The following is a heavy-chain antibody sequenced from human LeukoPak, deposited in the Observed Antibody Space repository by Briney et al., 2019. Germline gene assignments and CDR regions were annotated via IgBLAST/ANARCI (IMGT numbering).Heavy chain of an antibody. Sequence: GGSLRLSCAASGFTFSSYSMNWVRQAPGKGLEWVLSISSSSSYIYYADSVKGRFTISRDNAKNSLYLQMNSPRAEDTAVYYCARAPPASVAGINYFDYWGQGTLVTVSS. CDR2: ISSSSSYI. CDR1: GFTFSSYS. CDR3: ARAPPASVAGINYFDY. V-gene: IGHV3-21*01. D-gene: IGHD6-19*01. J-gene: IGHJ4*02.